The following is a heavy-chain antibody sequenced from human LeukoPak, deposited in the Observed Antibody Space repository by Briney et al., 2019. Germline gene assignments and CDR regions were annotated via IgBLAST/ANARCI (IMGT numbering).Heavy chain of an antibody. CDR1: GDSISSSNW. J-gene: IGHJ5*02. CDR3: AREAAGQWFDP. D-gene: IGHD6-25*01. Sequence: SGTLSLTCAVSGDSISSSNWWTWVRQPPGKGLEWIGEIYHSGSTNYNPSLKSRVTMSLDKPKNQFSLKLTSVTAADTAVYYCAREAAGQWFDPWGQGTLVTVSS. V-gene: IGHV4-4*02. CDR2: IYHSGST.